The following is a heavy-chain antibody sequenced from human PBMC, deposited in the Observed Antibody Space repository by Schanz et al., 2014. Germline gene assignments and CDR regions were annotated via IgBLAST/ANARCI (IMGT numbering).Heavy chain of an antibody. D-gene: IGHD3-10*01. J-gene: IGHJ5*02. CDR1: GFTMITYA. Sequence: QVQLVESGGGVVQPGRSLRLSCAASGFTMITYAMHWVRQPPGKGLEWVAIITYDGSNTYHADSVKGRFTISRDNSKNTLYLQMNSLRAEDTAVYYCARERGVRGGGVWKVNWFDPWGQGTLVTVSS. CDR2: ITYDGSNT. V-gene: IGHV3-30*04. CDR3: ARERGVRGGGVWKVNWFDP.